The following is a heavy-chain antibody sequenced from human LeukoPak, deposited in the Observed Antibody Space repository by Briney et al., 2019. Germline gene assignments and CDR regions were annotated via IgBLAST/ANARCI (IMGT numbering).Heavy chain of an antibody. CDR2: IKNKNEGETS. V-gene: IGHV3-15*01. D-gene: IGHD2-15*01. CDR3: TTEFYCHDAGCFYYMGV. J-gene: IGHJ6*03. Sequence: KTGGSLRLSCAGSGFHFINAKMTWVRQAPGKGLEWVGHIKNKNEGETSNYAGPVKGRFSISRDDSKNTFYLQMSSLKTEDTAVYYCTTEFYCHDAGCFYYMGVWGRGTPVTVSS. CDR1: GFHFINAK.